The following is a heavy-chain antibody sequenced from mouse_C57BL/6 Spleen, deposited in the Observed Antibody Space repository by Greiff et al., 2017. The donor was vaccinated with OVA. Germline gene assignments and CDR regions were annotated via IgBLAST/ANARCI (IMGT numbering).Heavy chain of an antibody. Sequence: QVQLKESGAELVKPGASVKLSCKASGYTFTEYTIHWVKQRSGQGLEWIGWFYPGSGSIKYNEKFKDKATLTADKSSSTVYMELSRLTSEDSAVYFCARHEDRYYSNDYAMDYWGQGTSVTVSS. D-gene: IGHD2-5*01. J-gene: IGHJ4*01. CDR1: GYTFTEYT. CDR3: ARHEDRYYSNDYAMDY. CDR2: FYPGSGSI. V-gene: IGHV1-62-2*01.